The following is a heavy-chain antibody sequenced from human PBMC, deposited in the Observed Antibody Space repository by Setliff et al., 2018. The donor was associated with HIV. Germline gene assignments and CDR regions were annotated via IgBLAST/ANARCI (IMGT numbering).Heavy chain of an antibody. CDR2: ISGSGANT. CDR1: GFIFSSYA. CDR3: AKFFGGYGDYMGFDY. Sequence: AGGSLRLSCAASGFIFSSYAMSWVRQAPGKGLEWVSAISGSGANTYYADSVKGRFTISRDNSKNTLYLQMNSLRAEDTAVYYCAKFFGGYGDYMGFDYWGQGTLVTVSS. D-gene: IGHD4-17*01. V-gene: IGHV3-23*01. J-gene: IGHJ4*02.